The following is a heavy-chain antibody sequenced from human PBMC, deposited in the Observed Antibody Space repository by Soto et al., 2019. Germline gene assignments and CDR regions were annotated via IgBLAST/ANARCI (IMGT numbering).Heavy chain of an antibody. CDR2: VYHTGRT. J-gene: IGHJ4*02. CDR1: GGSFKSGSYS. CDR3: AIDFAYFDP. V-gene: IGHV4-61*01. Sequence: QVQLQESGPGLVKPSETLSLTCTVSGGSFKSGSYSWSWIRQPPGKGLEWIGYVYHTGRTSYNPSLKSRVSIAMDTSKNQLSLNLDYVTAADTAVYFCAIDFAYFDPWGQGTLVTVSS. D-gene: IGHD3-3*01.